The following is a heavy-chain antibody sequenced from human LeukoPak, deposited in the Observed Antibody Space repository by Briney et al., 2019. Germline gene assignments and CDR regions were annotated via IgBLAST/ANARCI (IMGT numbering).Heavy chain of an antibody. CDR1: GFAFSGYG. V-gene: IGHV3-30*02. CDR3: AKDLPPITMVRGVPLDY. CDR2: IRYDGSNK. D-gene: IGHD3-10*01. J-gene: IGHJ4*02. Sequence: GGSLRLSCAASGFAFSGYGMLWVRQAPGKGLEWVTFIRYDGSNKYYADSVKGRFTISRDNSKNTVYLQMNSLRAEDTAAYYCAKDLPPITMVRGVPLDYWGQGTLVTVSS.